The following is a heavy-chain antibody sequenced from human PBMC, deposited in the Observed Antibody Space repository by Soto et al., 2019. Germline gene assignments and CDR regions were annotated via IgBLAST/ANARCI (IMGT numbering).Heavy chain of an antibody. J-gene: IGHJ4*02. D-gene: IGHD3-10*01. Sequence: GGSLRLSCATSGFTFSDHYMTWIRQAPGKGLEWISYISGSGSDIYYADSVKGRFTVSRDNAKNSLYLQMSSLRAEDTAVYYCAGDVHYYASDCWGQGTLVTVSS. V-gene: IGHV3-11*01. CDR1: GFTFSDHY. CDR3: AGDVHYYASDC. CDR2: ISGSGSDI.